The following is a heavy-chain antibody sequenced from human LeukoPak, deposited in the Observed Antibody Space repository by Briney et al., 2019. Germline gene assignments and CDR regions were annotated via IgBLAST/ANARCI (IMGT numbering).Heavy chain of an antibody. V-gene: IGHV2-5*02. J-gene: IGHJ6*03. D-gene: IGHD6-19*01. CDR1: GFSLTSSGVG. Sequence: SGPTLVNPTQTLTLTCTFSGFSLTSSGVGVGWIRQPPGKALEWLALIYWDDDKRYSPSLKSRLTITKDTSKNQVVLTMTNMDPEDSATYHCAHIGQWQPPGDYRYYYYYMDVWGKGTTVTVSS. CDR2: IYWDDDK. CDR3: AHIGQWQPPGDYRYYYYYMDV.